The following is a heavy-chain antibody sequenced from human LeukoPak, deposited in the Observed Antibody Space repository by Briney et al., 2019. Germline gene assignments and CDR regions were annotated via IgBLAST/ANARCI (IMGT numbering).Heavy chain of an antibody. J-gene: IGHJ6*03. CDR3: AKTGSGSYYVGYYYYYMDV. Sequence: SETLSLTCTVSGASIRSYYWSWIRQPPGKGLEWIGYIYNSESINYNPSLKSRVTISIETSKNQFSLKLSSVTAADTAVYYCAKTGSGSYYVGYYYYYMDVWGKGTTVTVSS. CDR1: GASIRSYY. V-gene: IGHV4-59*01. CDR2: IYNSESI. D-gene: IGHD1-26*01.